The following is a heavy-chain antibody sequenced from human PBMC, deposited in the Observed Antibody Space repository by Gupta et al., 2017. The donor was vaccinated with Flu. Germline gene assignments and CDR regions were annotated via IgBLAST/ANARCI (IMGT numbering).Heavy chain of an antibody. V-gene: IGHV4-59*08. Sequence: QVQLQASGPGLAKPSETLSLSCTVSRGSVTSYYWSWIRQPPGGGLEWIGYVFYRGSPSYNPSLESRVSISVDTSKNQFSLKVTSVTAADTAVYYCARHSAVAGTFGNHYIGMDVWGQGTAGTVSS. CDR3: ARHSAVAGTFGNHYIGMDV. CDR1: RGSVTSYY. CDR2: VFYRGSP. D-gene: IGHD6-19*01. J-gene: IGHJ6*02.